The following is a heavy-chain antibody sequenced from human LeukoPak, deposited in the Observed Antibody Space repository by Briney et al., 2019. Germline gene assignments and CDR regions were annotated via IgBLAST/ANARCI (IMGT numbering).Heavy chain of an antibody. CDR1: GFTVSSSY. CDR2: IYSGGST. Sequence: GGSLRLSCAASGFTVSSSYMNWVRQAPGKGLEWVSVIYSGGSTYYADSVKGRFTISRDNSKNTLYLQMNSLRAEDTAVYYCARAPDRSGSYYGGSDIWGQGTMVTVSS. D-gene: IGHD3-10*01. J-gene: IGHJ3*02. V-gene: IGHV3-53*01. CDR3: ARAPDRSGSYYGGSDI.